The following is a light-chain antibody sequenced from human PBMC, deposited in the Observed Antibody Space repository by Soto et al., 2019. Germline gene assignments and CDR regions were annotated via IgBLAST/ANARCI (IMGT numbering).Light chain of an antibody. Sequence: EIVLTQSPGTLSLSPGERATLSCRASQSVDSNIAWYQQKPGQAPRLLIYGASRRATGIPDRFSGSGSGTDFTLTISRLEPGDFAVYYCQQFGSSPLTFDGGTKVEIK. J-gene: IGKJ4*01. CDR2: GAS. CDR3: QQFGSSPLT. CDR1: QSVDSN. V-gene: IGKV3-20*01.